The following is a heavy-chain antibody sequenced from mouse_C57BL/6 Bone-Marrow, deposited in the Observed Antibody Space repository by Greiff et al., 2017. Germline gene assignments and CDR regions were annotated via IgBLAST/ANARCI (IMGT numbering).Heavy chain of an antibody. Sequence: EVQRVESGGGLVKPGGSLKLSCAASGFTFSSYAMSWVRQTPEKRLEWVATISDGGSYNYYPDNVKGLFTISRDNDKNNLYLQMSQLKSEDTAMYYCSRGDYGSSYYFDYWGQGTTLTVSS. CDR3: SRGDYGSSYYFDY. CDR1: GFTFSSYA. V-gene: IGHV5-4*01. D-gene: IGHD1-1*01. J-gene: IGHJ2*01. CDR2: ISDGGSYN.